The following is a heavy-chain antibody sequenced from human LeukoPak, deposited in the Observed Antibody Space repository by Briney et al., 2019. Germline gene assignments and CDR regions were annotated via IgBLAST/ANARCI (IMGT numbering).Heavy chain of an antibody. CDR1: GFTVSSNY. D-gene: IGHD2-2*01. Sequence: GESLRLSCAASGFTVSSNYMTWVRRAPGKGLEWVSVIYAGGGTYYADSVKGRFTISRDNSQNTLYLQMNSLRPEDTAMYYCARDRCSSTSSCYHPYAFNMWGQGTMVTVSS. V-gene: IGHV3-66*02. J-gene: IGHJ3*02. CDR3: ARDRCSSTSSCYHPYAFNM. CDR2: IYAGGGT.